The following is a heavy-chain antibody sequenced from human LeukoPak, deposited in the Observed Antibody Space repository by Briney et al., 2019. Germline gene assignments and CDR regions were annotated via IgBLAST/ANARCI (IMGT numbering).Heavy chain of an antibody. CDR1: GGSISTYY. J-gene: IGHJ6*03. V-gene: IGHV4-59*08. CDR3: ATGSGGYYSYYYYMDV. CDR2: IYYSGST. D-gene: IGHD6-25*01. Sequence: PSETLSLTCTVSGGSISTYYWSWLRQPPGKGLEWIGYIYYSGSTSYNPSLKSRVTISVDTSKNQFSLKLTSVTAADTAVYYCATGSGGYYSYYYYMDVWGKGTTVTVSS.